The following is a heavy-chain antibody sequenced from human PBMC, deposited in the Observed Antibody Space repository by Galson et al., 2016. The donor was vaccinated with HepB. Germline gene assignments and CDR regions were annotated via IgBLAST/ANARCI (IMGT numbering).Heavy chain of an antibody. CDR3: ARAWRQWLVP. V-gene: IGHV4-34*01. Sequence: LRLSCAASGFTFSSYWMTWVRQSPGVGLEWIGEMSHSGSANYNPSLKSRVTLSIDTSKNHFFLNLTSVTAADTGVYYCARAWRQWLVPWGQGALVTVSS. CDR1: GFTFSSYW. CDR2: MSHSGSA. J-gene: IGHJ4*02. D-gene: IGHD6-19*01.